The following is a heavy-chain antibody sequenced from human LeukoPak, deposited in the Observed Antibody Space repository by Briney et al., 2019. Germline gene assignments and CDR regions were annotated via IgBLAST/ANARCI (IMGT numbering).Heavy chain of an antibody. J-gene: IGHJ5*02. CDR3: ARDDPGESS. CDR1: GGSISSGDYY. Sequence: PSQTLSLTCTVSGGSISSGDYYWNWVRQPPGKGLEWIGEINHSGSTNYNPSLKSRVTVSVDTSKNQFSLKLTSVTAADTAVYYSARDDPGESSWGQGTLVTVSS. D-gene: IGHD3-3*01. V-gene: IGHV4-30-4*08. CDR2: INHSGST.